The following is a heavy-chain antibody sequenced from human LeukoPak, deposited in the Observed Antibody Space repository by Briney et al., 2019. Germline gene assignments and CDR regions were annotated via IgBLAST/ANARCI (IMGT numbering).Heavy chain of an antibody. V-gene: IGHV3-48*01. CDR3: ARLDSSSWGMGDY. CDR2: ISSSSSTI. D-gene: IGHD6-6*01. CDR1: GFTFSSYS. J-gene: IGHJ4*02. Sequence: GGSLRLSCAASGFTFSSYSMNWVRQAPGKGLEWVSYISSSSSTIYYADSVKGRFTISRDNAKNSLYLQTNSLRAEDTAVYYCARLDSSSWGMGDYWGQGTLVTVSS.